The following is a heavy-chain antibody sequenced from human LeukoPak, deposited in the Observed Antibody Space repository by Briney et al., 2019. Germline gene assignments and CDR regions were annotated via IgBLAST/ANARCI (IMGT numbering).Heavy chain of an antibody. CDR1: GFTFSSYA. CDR2: ISGSGGTT. Sequence: PGGSLRLSCAASGFTFSSYAMSWVRQPPGKGLEWVSTISGSGGTTYYADSVKGRFTISRDNSKNTLFLQMNSLRAEETAVYYCAKKRYYDSSGQEDSFEYWGQGTLVTVSS. V-gene: IGHV3-23*01. CDR3: AKKRYYDSSGQEDSFEY. J-gene: IGHJ4*02. D-gene: IGHD3-22*01.